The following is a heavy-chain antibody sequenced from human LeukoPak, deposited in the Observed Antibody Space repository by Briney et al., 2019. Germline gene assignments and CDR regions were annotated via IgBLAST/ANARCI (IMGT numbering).Heavy chain of an antibody. D-gene: IGHD3-3*01. CDR3: EAYYDFWSGTSLGY. Sequence: GGSLRLSCAASGFTFSNAWMSWVRQAPGKGLEWVGRIKSKTDGGTTDYAAPVKGRLTISRDDSKNTLYLQMNSLKTEDTAVYYCEAYYDFWSGTSLGYWGQGTLVTVSS. V-gene: IGHV3-15*01. J-gene: IGHJ4*02. CDR1: GFTFSNAW. CDR2: IKSKTDGGTT.